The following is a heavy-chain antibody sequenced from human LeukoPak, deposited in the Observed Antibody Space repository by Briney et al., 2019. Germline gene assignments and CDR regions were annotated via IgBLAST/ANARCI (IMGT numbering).Heavy chain of an antibody. CDR2: IYSDGTT. J-gene: IGHJ4*02. D-gene: IGHD1-1*01. CDR3: AREEINWNTFDY. V-gene: IGHV4-59*01. CDR1: GASTTSYY. Sequence: PWETLSLTCSVSGASTTSYYWNWIRQAPGKGLEWIGYIYSDGTTSYSPSLRSRVTISIDTSRNQFSLKLSSVTAADAAVYYCAREEINWNTFDYWGQGTLVTVSS.